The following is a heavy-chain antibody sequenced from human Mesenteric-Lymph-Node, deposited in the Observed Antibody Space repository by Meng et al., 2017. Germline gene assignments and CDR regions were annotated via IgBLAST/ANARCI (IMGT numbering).Heavy chain of an antibody. D-gene: IGHD3-22*01. CDR3: ASSDYYRSDY. CDR1: GFSLSTSGVG. CDR2: TSHSGST. J-gene: IGHJ4*02. Sequence: KESGPTLVERTKTLTLTCTFSGFSLSTSGVGVGWIRQPPGKGLEWIGETSHSGSTNYSPSLKSRVTISLDKSKNQLSLKLNSVTAADTAVYYCASSDYYRSDYWGQGTLVTVSS. V-gene: IGHV4-4*02.